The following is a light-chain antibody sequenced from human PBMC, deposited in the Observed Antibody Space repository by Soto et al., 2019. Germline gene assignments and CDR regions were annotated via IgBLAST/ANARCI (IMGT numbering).Light chain of an antibody. CDR1: SNDVANNKI. Sequence: LTQPPSVSVSSVKSINISCIGPSNDVANNKIFSRYGQTPGKSPNGLIYEDRRRPPGVSNRFSASKSGNTASLTISGLQSDDEADYYCCSFVDTGTYLFGSGTKVTVL. CDR3: CSFVDTGTYL. J-gene: IGLJ1*01. V-gene: IGLV2-23*01. CDR2: EDR.